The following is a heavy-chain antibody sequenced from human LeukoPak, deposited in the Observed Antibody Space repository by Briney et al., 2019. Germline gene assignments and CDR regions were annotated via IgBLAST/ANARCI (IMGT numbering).Heavy chain of an antibody. V-gene: IGHV4-34*01. CDR2: INHRGNA. CDR3: ARQPARVLLRRFDY. D-gene: IGHD6-6*01. Sequence: PSETLSLTCAVYGGSFSGYYWSWIRQPPGKGLEWIGEINHRGNANYNPSLKSRVTMSVDTSKNQFSLKLSSVTAADTAVYYCARQPARVLLRRFDYWGQGTLVTVSS. CDR1: GGSFSGYY. J-gene: IGHJ4*02.